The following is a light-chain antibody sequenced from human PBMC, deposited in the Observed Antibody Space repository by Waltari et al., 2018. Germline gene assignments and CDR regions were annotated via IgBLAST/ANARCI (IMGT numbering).Light chain of an antibody. CDR1: QSISTS. J-gene: IGKJ2*01. CDR2: VAS. Sequence: IQMTQSPSSLSASVGDRVTITCRASQSISTSLTWYQQIPGKAPELLIYVASTLQSGVPSRFSGSGSGTDFSLTISSLQPEDFATYYCQQSYTTAYTFGQGTKLEIK. V-gene: IGKV1-39*01. CDR3: QQSYTTAYT.